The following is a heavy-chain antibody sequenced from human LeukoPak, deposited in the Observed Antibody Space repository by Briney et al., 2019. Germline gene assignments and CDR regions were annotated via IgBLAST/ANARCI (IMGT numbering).Heavy chain of an antibody. D-gene: IGHD3-22*01. J-gene: IGHJ4*02. Sequence: SETLSLTCTVSGGSISSYYWSWIRQPPGKGLEWIGYIYYSGSTNYNPSLKSRVTISVDTSKNQFSLKLSSVTAADTAVYYCAREAYDSSCYYYVFDYWGQGTLVTVSS. CDR1: GGSISSYY. CDR2: IYYSGST. V-gene: IGHV4-59*01. CDR3: AREAYDSSCYYYVFDY.